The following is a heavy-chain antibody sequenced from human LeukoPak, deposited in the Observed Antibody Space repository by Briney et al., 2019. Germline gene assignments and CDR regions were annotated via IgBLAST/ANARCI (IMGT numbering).Heavy chain of an antibody. CDR3: ARMVIRWFDP. V-gene: IGHV4-38-2*02. CDR1: GYSISSGYY. Sequence: LETLSLTCTVSGYSISSGYYWGWIRQPPGKGLEWIGSIYHSGSTYYNPSLKSRVTISVDTSKNQFSLKLRSVTAADTAVYYCARMVIRWFDPWGQGTLVTVSS. D-gene: IGHD4-23*01. J-gene: IGHJ5*02. CDR2: IYHSGST.